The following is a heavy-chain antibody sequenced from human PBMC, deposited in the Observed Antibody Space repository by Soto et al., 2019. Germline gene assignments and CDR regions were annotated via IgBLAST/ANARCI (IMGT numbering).Heavy chain of an antibody. V-gene: IGHV3-30*18. CDR2: ISYDGSNK. D-gene: IGHD5-18*01. CDR3: AKVGRGYSYGFDY. Sequence: QVQLVESGGGVVQPGRSLRLSCAASGFTFSSYGMHWVRQAPGKGLEWVAVISYDGSNKYYADSVKGRFTISRDNSKNTLYLQMNSLRAEDTAVYYCAKVGRGYSYGFDYWGQGTLVTVSS. J-gene: IGHJ4*02. CDR1: GFTFSSYG.